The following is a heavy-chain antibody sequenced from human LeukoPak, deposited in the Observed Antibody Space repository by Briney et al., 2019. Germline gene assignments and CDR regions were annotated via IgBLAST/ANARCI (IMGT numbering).Heavy chain of an antibody. CDR3: ARLSGYEKGYVFDI. D-gene: IGHD5-12*01. CDR1: GFTFSSYG. J-gene: IGHJ3*02. CDR2: IWYDGSHK. V-gene: IGHV3-33*01. Sequence: GGSLRLSCAAPGFTFSSYGMHWVRQAPGRGLEWVAVIWYDGSHKYYADSVKGRFTIYRDNSKNTLYLQMHSLRAEDTAVYFCARLSGYEKGYVFDIWGQGTMVTVSS.